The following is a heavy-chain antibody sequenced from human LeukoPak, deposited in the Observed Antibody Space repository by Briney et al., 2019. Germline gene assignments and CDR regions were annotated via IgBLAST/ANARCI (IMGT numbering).Heavy chain of an antibody. CDR2: IYYSGST. J-gene: IGHJ6*03. CDR1: GGSISSSSYY. V-gene: IGHV4-39*07. CDR3: ARGYCSSTSCYTYYYYMDV. Sequence: PSETLSLTCTVSGGSISSSSYYWGWIRQPPGKGLEWIGSIYYSGSTYYNPSLKSRVTISVDTSKNQFSLKLSSVTAADTAVYYCARGYCSSTSCYTYYYYMDVWGKGTTVTVSS. D-gene: IGHD2-2*02.